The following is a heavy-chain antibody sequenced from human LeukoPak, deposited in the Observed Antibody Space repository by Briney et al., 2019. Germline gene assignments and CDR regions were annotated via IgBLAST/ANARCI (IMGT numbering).Heavy chain of an antibody. Sequence: GGSRSLSCAASGFIFSSYAMHWVRQAQGKGRGWGAIISYDGRSKYFADSVKGRFTISRDNSKNTLYLQMNSLRAEDTAVYYCARDGGWNFDYWGQGTLVTVSS. J-gene: IGHJ4*02. CDR2: ISYDGRSK. D-gene: IGHD3-16*01. CDR1: GFIFSSYA. CDR3: ARDGGWNFDY. V-gene: IGHV3-30*04.